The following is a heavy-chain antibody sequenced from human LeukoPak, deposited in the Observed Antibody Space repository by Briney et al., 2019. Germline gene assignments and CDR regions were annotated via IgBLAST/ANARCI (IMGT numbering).Heavy chain of an antibody. J-gene: IGHJ4*02. D-gene: IGHD6-19*01. CDR2: ISSSGSTI. V-gene: IGHV3-48*03. CDR3: ARGGGGGWYYFDY. CDR1: GFTFSSYE. Sequence: GGSLRLSCAASGFTFSSYEMNWVRQAPGKGLEWVSYISSSGSTIYYADSVKGRFTISRDNAKNSLYLQMNSLGAEDTAVYYCARGGGGGWYYFDYWGQGTLVTVSS.